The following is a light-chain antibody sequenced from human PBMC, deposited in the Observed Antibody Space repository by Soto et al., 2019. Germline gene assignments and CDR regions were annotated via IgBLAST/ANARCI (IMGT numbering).Light chain of an antibody. CDR1: QSVLSW. CDR2: KAS. Sequence: DIQMTQSPSTLSASVGDRVTITCRASQSVLSWLAWYQQKPGKAPKLLIYKASSLESGVPSRFSGSGSGTEFTLTISSLQPDDFATYYCQQYHNYWTFGQGTNVEIK. V-gene: IGKV1-5*03. J-gene: IGKJ1*01. CDR3: QQYHNYWT.